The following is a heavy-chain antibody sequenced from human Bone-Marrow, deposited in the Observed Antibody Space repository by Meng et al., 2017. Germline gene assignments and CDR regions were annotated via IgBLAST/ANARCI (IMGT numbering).Heavy chain of an antibody. CDR2: IYPGDSDT. Sequence: KVSCKGSGYSFTSYWIGWVRQMPGKGLEWMGIIYPGDSDTRYSPSCQGQVTISADKSISTAYLQWSSLKASDTAMYYCARQTGGVRGVTLWFNPWGQGTLVTVSS. V-gene: IGHV5-51*01. CDR1: GYSFTSYW. D-gene: IGHD3-10*01. J-gene: IGHJ5*02. CDR3: ARQTGGVRGVTLWFNP.